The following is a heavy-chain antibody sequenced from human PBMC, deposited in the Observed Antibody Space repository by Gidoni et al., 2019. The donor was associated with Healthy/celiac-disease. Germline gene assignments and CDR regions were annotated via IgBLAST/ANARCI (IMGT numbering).Heavy chain of an antibody. CDR1: GYTFTSYD. Sequence: QVQLVQSGAEVKKPGASVKVSCKASGYTFTSYDIHWVRQATGQGLEWMGWMNPNSGNTGYAQKFQGRVTMTRNTSISTAYMELSSLRSEDTAVYYCARGPYSSGWPIYYYYYGMDVWGQGTTVTVSS. CDR3: ARGPYSSGWPIYYYYYGMDV. J-gene: IGHJ6*02. D-gene: IGHD6-19*01. V-gene: IGHV1-8*01. CDR2: MNPNSGNT.